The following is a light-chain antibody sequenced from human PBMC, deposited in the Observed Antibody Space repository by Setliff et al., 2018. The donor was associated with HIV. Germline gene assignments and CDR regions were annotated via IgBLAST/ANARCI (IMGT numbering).Light chain of an antibody. J-gene: IGLJ2*01. CDR1: SSDIGGYNY. Sequence: QSALTQPASVSGSPGQSITISCTGTSSDIGGYNYVSWYQQHPGKAPKLMIYEVSHRPSGVSNRFSGSKSGNTASLTISGLQAEDEADYYCSSYTSSGTVFGGGTKVTVL. V-gene: IGLV2-14*01. CDR2: EVS. CDR3: SSYTSSGTV.